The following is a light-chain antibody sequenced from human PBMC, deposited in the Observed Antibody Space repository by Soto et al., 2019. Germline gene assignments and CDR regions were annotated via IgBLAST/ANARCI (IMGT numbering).Light chain of an antibody. Sequence: QSVLTQSPSASASLGASVKLTCTLSSGHSNNAIAWHQQQPEKGPRYLMKVNSDGSHSKGDGIPDRFSGSSSGAERYLTIPSLQSEDEADYYCQTWGTGILVFGGGTKLTVL. V-gene: IGLV4-69*01. CDR2: VNSDGSH. J-gene: IGLJ2*01. CDR1: SGHSNNA. CDR3: QTWGTGILV.